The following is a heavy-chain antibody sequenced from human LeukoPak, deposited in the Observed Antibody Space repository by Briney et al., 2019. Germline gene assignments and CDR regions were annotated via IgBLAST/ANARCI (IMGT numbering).Heavy chain of an antibody. CDR2: ISAYNGNA. J-gene: IGHJ4*02. CDR1: GYTFTNYG. D-gene: IGHD3-10*01. V-gene: IGHV1-18*01. CDR3: ARTPKRFGELYQPGDS. Sequence: GASVKVSCKASGYTFTNYGITWVRQVPGRGLEWLGWISAYNGNANYAQNLQDRVTLTSDTSTSTAYMELRSLRSDDTGIYYCARTPKRFGELYQPGDSWGQGTLLTVSS.